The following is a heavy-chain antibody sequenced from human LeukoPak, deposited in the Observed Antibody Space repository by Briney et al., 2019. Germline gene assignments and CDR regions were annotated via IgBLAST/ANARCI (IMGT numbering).Heavy chain of an antibody. CDR2: LSAYNGNT. Sequence: ASVRVSSKHSRYTFTRYGISGVPHAPGQGLESMAWLSAYNGNTNYTQNPRGRVTLTTDTTPSTPYMAVGRLRCADTAVYMSARSSCSSTSCSRRPITYWFDPWGQGTLVTVSS. J-gene: IGHJ5*02. CDR1: RYTFTRYG. D-gene: IGHD2-2*01. CDR3: ARSSCSSTSCSRRPITYWFDP. V-gene: IGHV1-18*01.